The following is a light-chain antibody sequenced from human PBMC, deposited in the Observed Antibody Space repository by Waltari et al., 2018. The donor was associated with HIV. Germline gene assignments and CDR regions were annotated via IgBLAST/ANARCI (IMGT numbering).Light chain of an antibody. Sequence: DIVMTQTPLSSPVTLWQTASISCMSSQSLVHYDGNTYFNWIQHMPGQPPRLLFYKISDRFSGVPDRFSASGAGTDSKLKISRVEAEDVGIYYCMQATQHPWTFGQGTKVEIK. V-gene: IGKV2-24*01. CDR3: MQATQHPWT. CDR2: KIS. CDR1: QSLVHYDGNTY. J-gene: IGKJ1*01.